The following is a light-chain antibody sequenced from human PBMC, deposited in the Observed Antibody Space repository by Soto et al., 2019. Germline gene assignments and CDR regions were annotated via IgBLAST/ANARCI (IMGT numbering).Light chain of an antibody. CDR3: QQYNSYSVT. CDR2: DAS. J-gene: IGKJ1*01. V-gene: IGKV1-5*01. Sequence: DIQMTQSPSTLSASVGDRVTITCRASQSISSWLAWYQQKPGKAPKLLIYDASSLESGVPSRFSGSGSGTEFTLTISSRQPDDFATYYCQQYNSYSVTVGQGTKVEIK. CDR1: QSISSW.